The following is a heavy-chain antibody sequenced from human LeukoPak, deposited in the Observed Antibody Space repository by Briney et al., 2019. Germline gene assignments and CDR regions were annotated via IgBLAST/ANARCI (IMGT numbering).Heavy chain of an antibody. D-gene: IGHD2-8*01. CDR1: GGSISSSSYY. CDR3: AREAGVYASSEGYYFDY. Sequence: SETLSLTCTVSGGSISSSSYYWGWIRQPPGKGLEWIGYIYYSGSTNYNPSLKSRVTISVDTSKNQFSLKLSSVTAADTAVYYCAREAGVYASSEGYYFDYWGQGTLVTVSS. CDR2: IYYSGST. J-gene: IGHJ4*02. V-gene: IGHV4-61*01.